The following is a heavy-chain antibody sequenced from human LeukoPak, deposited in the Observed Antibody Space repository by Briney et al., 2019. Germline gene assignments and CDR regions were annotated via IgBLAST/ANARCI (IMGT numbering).Heavy chain of an antibody. CDR1: GFTFSSYA. CDR2: ISASGGTT. Sequence: GESLRLSCAASGFTFSSYAMSWVRQAPGKGLEWVSGISASGGTTYYADSVKGRFTISRDNSKNTLYLQMNSLRAEDAAVYYCAKESFRGRPRSDYWGQGTLVTVSS. D-gene: IGHD3-16*01. V-gene: IGHV3-23*01. CDR3: AKESFRGRPRSDY. J-gene: IGHJ4*02.